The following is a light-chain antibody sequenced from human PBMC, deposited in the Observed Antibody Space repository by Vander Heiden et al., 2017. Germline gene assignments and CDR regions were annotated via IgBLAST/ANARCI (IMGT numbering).Light chain of an antibody. V-gene: IGLV2-14*01. Sequence: QSALTQPASVSGSLGQSITISCSGTSSDIGAYFFVSWYQQHPGKAPKLIIYEVNNRPSGVSSRFSGSKSGNTASLTISGLQAADEAYYHCSSFTGASTLVFGGGTKVTVL. CDR1: SSDIGAYFF. CDR3: SSFTGASTLV. J-gene: IGLJ3*02. CDR2: EVN.